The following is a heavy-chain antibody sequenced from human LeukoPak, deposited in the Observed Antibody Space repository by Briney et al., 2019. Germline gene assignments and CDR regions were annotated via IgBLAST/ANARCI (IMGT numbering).Heavy chain of an antibody. CDR3: ARGNTAMAPNFDY. J-gene: IGHJ4*02. CDR1: GYTFTSYD. D-gene: IGHD5-18*01. CDR2: MNPNSGNT. Sequence: GASVEVSCKASGYTFTSYDINWVRQATGQGLEWMGWMNPNSGNTGYAQKFQGRVTMTRNTSISTAYMELSSLRSEDTAVYYCARGNTAMAPNFDYWGQGTLVTVSS. V-gene: IGHV1-8*01.